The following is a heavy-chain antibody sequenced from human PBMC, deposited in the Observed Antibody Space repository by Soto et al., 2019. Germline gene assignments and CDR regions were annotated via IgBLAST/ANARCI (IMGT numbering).Heavy chain of an antibody. V-gene: IGHV4-59*01. CDR1: GGSISSYY. J-gene: IGHJ5*02. Sequence: SETLSLTCTVSGGSISSYYWSWIRQPPGKGLEWIGYIYYSGSTNYNPSLKSRVTISVDTSKNQFSLKLSSVTAADTAVYYCARGGTAMVDNWFDPWGQGTLVTVYS. CDR2: IYYSGST. CDR3: ARGGTAMVDNWFDP. D-gene: IGHD5-18*01.